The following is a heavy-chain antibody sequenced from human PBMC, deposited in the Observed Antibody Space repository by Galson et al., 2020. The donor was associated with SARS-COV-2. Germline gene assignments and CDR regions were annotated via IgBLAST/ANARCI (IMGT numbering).Heavy chain of an antibody. CDR1: GFTFSGYT. V-gene: IGHV3-21*06. Sequence: GGSLRLSCAASGFTFSGYTMNWFRQAPGKGLEWVSSITSSSNYIYYADSVKGRFSISRDNANSSLYMQMNSLRADDTAVYYCARERTGATGWFDPWGQGTLVTVSS. CDR2: ITSSSNYI. J-gene: IGHJ5*02. CDR3: ARERTGATGWFDP. D-gene: IGHD1-1*01.